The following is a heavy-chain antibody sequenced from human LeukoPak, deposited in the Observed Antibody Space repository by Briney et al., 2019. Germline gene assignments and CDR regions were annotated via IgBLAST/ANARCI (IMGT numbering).Heavy chain of an antibody. CDR2: IYYSGST. J-gene: IGHJ6*02. D-gene: IGHD4-23*01. CDR3: ARHLRYGGNSAYYYGMDV. V-gene: IGHV4-61*05. CDR1: GGSISSSSYY. Sequence: SETLSLTCTVSGGSISSSSYYWSWIRQPPGKGLEWIGYIYYSGSTNYNPSLKSRVTISVDTSKNQFSLKLSSVTAADTAVYYCARHLRYGGNSAYYYGMDVWGQGTTVTVSS.